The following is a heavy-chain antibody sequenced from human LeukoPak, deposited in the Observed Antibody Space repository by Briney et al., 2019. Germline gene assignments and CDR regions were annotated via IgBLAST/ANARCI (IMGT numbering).Heavy chain of an antibody. J-gene: IGHJ4*02. CDR3: ARLTPYSGSPLGDY. V-gene: IGHV4-39*01. D-gene: IGHD1-26*01. Sequence: SETLSLTCTVSGGSISSSSNYWGWIRQPPGKGLECIGTISYSGSTHYKPSLKSRVTISVDTSKNQFSLKLSSVTAADTAVYYCARLTPYSGSPLGDYWGQGTLVTVSS. CDR2: ISYSGST. CDR1: GGSISSSSNY.